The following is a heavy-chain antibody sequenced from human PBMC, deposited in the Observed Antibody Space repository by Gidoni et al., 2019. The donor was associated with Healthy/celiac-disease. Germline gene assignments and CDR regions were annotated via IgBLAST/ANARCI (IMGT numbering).Heavy chain of an antibody. Sequence: QVQLQESGPGLVKPSETLSLPCTVSGGSVSSGSYYWSWIRQPPGKGLEWIGYIYYSGSTNYNPSLKSRVTISVDTSKNQFSLKLSSVTAADTAVYYCARATTVTSRDYYGMDVWGQGTTVTVSS. CDR2: IYYSGST. V-gene: IGHV4-61*01. D-gene: IGHD4-17*01. J-gene: IGHJ6*02. CDR1: GGSVSSGSYY. CDR3: ARATTVTSRDYYGMDV.